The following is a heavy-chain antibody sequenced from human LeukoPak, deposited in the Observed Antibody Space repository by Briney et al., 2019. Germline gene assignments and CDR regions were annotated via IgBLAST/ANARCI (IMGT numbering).Heavy chain of an antibody. CDR1: GFTISSYW. J-gene: IGHJ4*03. D-gene: IGHD5-24*01. Sequence: GGSLRLSCAASGFTISSYWMHWVRQAPGKGLEWVSRINSDGSSTIYADSVKGRFTISRDNAKNTLYLQMNSLRAEDTAVYYCARSPERWLQPFDYWGQGTTVTVSS. CDR2: INSDGSST. V-gene: IGHV3-74*01. CDR3: ARSPERWLQPFDY.